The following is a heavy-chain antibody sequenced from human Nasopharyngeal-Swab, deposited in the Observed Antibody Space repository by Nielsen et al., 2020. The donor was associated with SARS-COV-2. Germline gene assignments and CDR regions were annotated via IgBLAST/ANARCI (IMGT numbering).Heavy chain of an antibody. CDR2: ISYDGSNK. J-gene: IGHJ3*02. V-gene: IGHV3-30-3*01. CDR3: ARERPADRAFDI. D-gene: IGHD2-2*01. Sequence: GESLKISCAASGFIFSSYAMHWVRQAPGKGLEWVAVISYDGSNKYYADSVKGRFTISRDNSKNTLYLQMNSLRAEDTAVYYCARERPADRAFDIWGQGTMVTVSS. CDR1: GFIFSSYA.